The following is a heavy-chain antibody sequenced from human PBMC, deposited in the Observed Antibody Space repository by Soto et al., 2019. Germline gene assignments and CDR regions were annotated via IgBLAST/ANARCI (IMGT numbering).Heavy chain of an antibody. CDR2: INPSGGST. CDR3: ARVYCSRGSCYSIDY. CDR1: GFTFTSYF. D-gene: IGHD2-15*01. V-gene: IGHV1-46*03. J-gene: IGHJ4*02. Sequence: ASVKVSCKASGFTFTSYFMHWVRQAPGQGLEWMGIINPSGGSTNYAQKFQGRVTMTRDTSTSTVYMELSSLRSEDTAVYYCARVYCSRGSCYSIDYWGQATLVTVSS.